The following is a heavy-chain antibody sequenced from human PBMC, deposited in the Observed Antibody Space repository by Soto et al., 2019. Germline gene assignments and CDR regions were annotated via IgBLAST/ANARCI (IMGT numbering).Heavy chain of an antibody. J-gene: IGHJ6*02. V-gene: IGHV3-30*18. Sequence: QVQLVESGGGVVQPGRSLRLSCAASGFTFSSYGMHWVRQAPGKGLEWVAVISYDGSNNYYADSVKGRFTISRDNSKNTLYLQVNSLRAEDTGVYYCAKEGGYYGSGSYSVGENYYGMDVWGQGTTVTVSS. D-gene: IGHD3-10*01. CDR1: GFTFSSYG. CDR3: AKEGGYYGSGSYSVGENYYGMDV. CDR2: ISYDGSNN.